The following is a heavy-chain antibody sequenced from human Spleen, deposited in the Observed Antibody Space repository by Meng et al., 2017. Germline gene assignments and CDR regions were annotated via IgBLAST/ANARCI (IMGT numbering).Heavy chain of an antibody. CDR3: ARSSFSASPYYFGY. J-gene: IGHJ4*02. V-gene: IGHV4-61*08. Sequence: QGHLQESGPGLVRPSETLSLTCTVSGGSVSSGDFYWSWIRQPPGKGLEWIGHIYYSGSTNYNPSLKSRVTISIDTSKNQFSLKLSSVTTADTAVYFCARSSFSASPYYFGYWGLGTLVTVSS. CDR1: GGSVSSGDFY. D-gene: IGHD3-3*02. CDR2: IYYSGST.